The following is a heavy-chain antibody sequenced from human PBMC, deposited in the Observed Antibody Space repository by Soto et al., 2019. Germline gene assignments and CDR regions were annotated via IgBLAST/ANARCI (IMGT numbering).Heavy chain of an antibody. CDR3: ARDGLTGVTHHDYYYGMDV. D-gene: IGHD3-10*01. V-gene: IGHV4-61*01. Sequence: QVQLQESGPGLMKPSETLSLTCTVSGGSVSSSRYSWTWIRQAPGKGLEWIGSFYYGDRTNYNPFIRSRVTISVDTSKNKFSLERSPVTAADTAVYYCARDGLTGVTHHDYYYGMDVWGRGTTVAVSS. CDR2: FYYGDRT. CDR1: GGSVSSSRYS. J-gene: IGHJ6*02.